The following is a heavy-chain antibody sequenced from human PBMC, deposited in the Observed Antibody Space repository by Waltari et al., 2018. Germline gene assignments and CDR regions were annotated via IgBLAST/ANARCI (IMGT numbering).Heavy chain of an antibody. V-gene: IGHV3-74*03. D-gene: IGHD2-15*01. CDR1: GVTLIRSW. J-gene: IGHJ3*01. CDR3: ARAGLLGAFDV. Sequence: EVQLVEYGGGLVQPGGSLRLSCAASGVTLIRSWIHWVRQSPGKGLMWVSRINNDGSSTVYADSVKGRFTISRDDAKNTVSLQMNNLSAEDTALYYCARAGLLGAFDVWGQGTMVTVSS. CDR2: INNDGSST.